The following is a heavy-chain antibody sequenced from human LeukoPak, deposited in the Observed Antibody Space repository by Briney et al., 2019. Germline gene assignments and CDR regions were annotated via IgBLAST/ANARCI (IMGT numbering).Heavy chain of an antibody. V-gene: IGHV7-4-1*02. D-gene: IGHD6-19*01. CDR2: INTNTGNP. Sequence: ASVKVSCKASGYTFTSYAMNWVRQAPGQGLEWMGWINTNTGNPTYAQGFTGRFVFSLDTSVSTAYLQISSLKAEDTAVYYCAGEYSFWAVASGGWFDPWGQGTLVTVSS. J-gene: IGHJ5*02. CDR1: GYTFTSYA. CDR3: AGEYSFWAVASGGWFDP.